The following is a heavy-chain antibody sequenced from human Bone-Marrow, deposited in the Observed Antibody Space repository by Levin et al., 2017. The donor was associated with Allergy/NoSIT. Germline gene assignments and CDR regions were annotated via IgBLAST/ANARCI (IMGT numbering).Heavy chain of an antibody. V-gene: IGHV4-31*03. Sequence: SETLSLTCTVSGGSITSSAHYWTWVRQLPGWGLEWIGSIFYSGSTYYNPSHRSRFSISIDTSNNQFSLRLAFVTAADTAVYYCAREEMRYYYYMDVWGRGTTVTVSS. CDR2: IFYSGST. J-gene: IGHJ6*03. CDR3: AREEMRYYYYMDV. CDR1: GGSITSSAHY.